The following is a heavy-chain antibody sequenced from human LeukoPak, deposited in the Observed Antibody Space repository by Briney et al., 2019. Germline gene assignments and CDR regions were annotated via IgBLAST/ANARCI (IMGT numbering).Heavy chain of an antibody. J-gene: IGHJ3*02. CDR3: AKWDRGYSYGDAFDI. CDR1: GFTLSSYA. D-gene: IGHD5-18*01. CDR2: ISGDRHTT. V-gene: IGHV3-23*01. Sequence: GGSLRLSCAASGFTLSSYAKLGLPHARGKALEGGSDISGDRHTTNYADAVKGRFTISRDNSKNTLYLQMNSLRAEATAVYYCAKWDRGYSYGDAFDIWGQGTMVTVSS.